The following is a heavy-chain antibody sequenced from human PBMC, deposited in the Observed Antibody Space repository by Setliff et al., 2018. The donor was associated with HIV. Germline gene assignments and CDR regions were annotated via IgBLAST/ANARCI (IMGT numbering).Heavy chain of an antibody. CDR2: IYYNTRT. CDR1: GDSISTNSPY. V-gene: IGHV4-39*01. J-gene: IGHJ6*03. D-gene: IGHD2-15*01. CDR3: ATHVGDRGSYYYYYMDV. Sequence: SETLSLTCTVSGDSISTNSPYWAWLRQPPGKEPEWIASIYYNTRTYYNLSLKSRVTISVDTSKNQFSLKLSSVTAADTAVYYCATHVGDRGSYYYYYMDVWGKGTTVTVSS.